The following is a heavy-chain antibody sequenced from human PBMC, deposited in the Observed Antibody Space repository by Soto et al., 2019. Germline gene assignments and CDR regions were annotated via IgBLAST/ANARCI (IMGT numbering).Heavy chain of an antibody. Sequence: EAQLVESGGGLVQPGGSLRLSCAASGFTFSSYAMHWVRQAPGKGLEYVSAISSNGGSTHYANSVKGRFTISRDNSKNTLYLQMGSLRAEDMAVYYCARLNPIAAAFDYWGQGTLVTVSS. CDR1: GFTFSSYA. CDR3: ARLNPIAAAFDY. CDR2: ISSNGGST. V-gene: IGHV3-64*01. J-gene: IGHJ4*02. D-gene: IGHD6-13*01.